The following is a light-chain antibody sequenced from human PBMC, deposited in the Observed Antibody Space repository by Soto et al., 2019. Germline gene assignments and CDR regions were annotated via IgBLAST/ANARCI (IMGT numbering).Light chain of an antibody. CDR3: SSYTSSSTWV. V-gene: IGLV2-14*01. CDR1: SSDVGGYNY. CDR2: EVS. Sequence: QSALTQPPSVSGSPGQSITISCTGTSSDVGGYNYVSWYQQHPGKAPKLMIYEVSNRPSGVSDRFSGSRSGNTASLTISGLQAEDESDYCCSSYTSSSTWVFGGGTKLTVL. J-gene: IGLJ3*02.